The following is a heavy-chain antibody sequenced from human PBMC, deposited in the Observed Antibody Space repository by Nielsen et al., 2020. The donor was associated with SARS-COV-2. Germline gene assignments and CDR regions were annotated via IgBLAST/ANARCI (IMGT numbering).Heavy chain of an antibody. D-gene: IGHD6-13*01. CDR1: GYTFTSYG. Sequence: ASVKVSCKASGYTFTSYGISWVRQAPGQGLEWMRWISAYNGNTNYAQKLQGRVTMTTDTSTSTAYMELRSLRSDDTAVYYCARDLGIAAAGYYYGMDVWGQGTTVTVSS. CDR3: ARDLGIAAAGYYYGMDV. J-gene: IGHJ6*02. V-gene: IGHV1-18*01. CDR2: ISAYNGNT.